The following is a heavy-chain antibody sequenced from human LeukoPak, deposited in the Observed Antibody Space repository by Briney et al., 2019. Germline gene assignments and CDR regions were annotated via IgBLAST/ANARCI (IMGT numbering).Heavy chain of an antibody. J-gene: IGHJ6*02. CDR1: GGSISYYY. D-gene: IGHD3-10*01. Sequence: SETLSLTCTVSGGSISYYYWSWIRQPPGKGLEWIGFISYSGSTNYNPSLKSRVTISVDTSKNHFSLKLSSVTAADTAVYYCAREAVAGGSGSNYYYYGMDVWGQGTTVTVSS. V-gene: IGHV4-59*01. CDR2: ISYSGST. CDR3: AREAVAGGSGSNYYYYGMDV.